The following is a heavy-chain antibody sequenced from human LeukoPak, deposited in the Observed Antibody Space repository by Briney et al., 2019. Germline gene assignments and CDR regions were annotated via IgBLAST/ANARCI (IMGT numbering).Heavy chain of an antibody. V-gene: IGHV3-23*01. J-gene: IGHJ4*02. D-gene: IGHD3-22*01. CDR1: GFTFSNYA. CDR2: LSGSGGST. CDR3: AKDHFYDSSSFDY. Sequence: GGSLRLSCAASGFTFSNYAMNWVRQAPGKGLEWVSALSGSGGSTFYADPVRGRFIVSRDNSKNTLFLQMNSLRAEDTAVYYCAKDHFYDSSSFDYWGQGTLVTVSS.